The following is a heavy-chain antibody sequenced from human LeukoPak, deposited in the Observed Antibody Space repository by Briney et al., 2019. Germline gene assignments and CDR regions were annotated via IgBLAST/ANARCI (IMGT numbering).Heavy chain of an antibody. J-gene: IGHJ6*02. V-gene: IGHV3-23*01. CDR1: GFTFSSYA. CDR2: ISGSGGST. Sequence: GGSLRLSCAASGFTFSSYAMSWVRQAPGKGLEWVSAISGSGGSTYYADSVKGRFTISRDNSKNTLYPQMNSLRAEDTAVYYCAKSVVVVPAAIARYYYGMDVWGQGTTVTVSS. CDR3: AKSVVVVPAAIARYYYGMDV. D-gene: IGHD2-2*02.